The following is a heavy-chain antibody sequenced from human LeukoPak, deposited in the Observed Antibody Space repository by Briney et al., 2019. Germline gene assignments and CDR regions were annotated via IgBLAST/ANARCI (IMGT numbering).Heavy chain of an antibody. CDR2: IYSGGGT. V-gene: IGHV3-53*01. CDR3: ARAGGLRIAVAPIDY. Sequence: GGPLRLSCAASGFTVSTNYMSWVRQAPGKGLEWVSVIYSGGGTYYADSVKGRFTISRDNSKNTLYLQMNSLRAEDTAVYYCARAGGLRIAVAPIDYWGQGTLVTVSS. D-gene: IGHD6-19*01. CDR1: GFTVSTNY. J-gene: IGHJ4*02.